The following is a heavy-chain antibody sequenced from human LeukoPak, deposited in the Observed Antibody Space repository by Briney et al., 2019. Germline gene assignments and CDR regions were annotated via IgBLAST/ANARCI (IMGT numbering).Heavy chain of an antibody. CDR2: IIPIFGPA. V-gene: IGHV1-69*06. CDR3: ATSFAGYSPDAFDI. CDR1: GGTFSSYA. Sequence: GASVKVSCKASGGTFSSYAISWVRQAPGQGLEWMGGIIPIFGPANYAQKFQGRVTITADKSTSTAYMELSSLRSEDTAVYYCATSFAGYSPDAFDIWGQGTMVTVSS. D-gene: IGHD6-13*01. J-gene: IGHJ3*02.